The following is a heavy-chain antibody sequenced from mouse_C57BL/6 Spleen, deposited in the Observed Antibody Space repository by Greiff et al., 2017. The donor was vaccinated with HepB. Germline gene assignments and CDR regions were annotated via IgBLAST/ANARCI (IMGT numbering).Heavy chain of an antibody. Sequence: QVQLQQPGAELVRPGSSVKLSCKASGYTFTSYWMHWVKQRPIQGLEWIGNIDPSDSETHYTQKFKDKATLTVDKSSSTAYMQLSSLTSEDSAVYYCAREGYFDYWGQGTTLTVSS. V-gene: IGHV1-52*01. J-gene: IGHJ2*01. CDR2: IDPSDSET. CDR1: GYTFTSYW. CDR3: AREGYFDY.